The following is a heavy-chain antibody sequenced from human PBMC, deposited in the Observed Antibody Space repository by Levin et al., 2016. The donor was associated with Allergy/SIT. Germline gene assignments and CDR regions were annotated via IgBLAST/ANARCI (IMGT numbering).Heavy chain of an antibody. Sequence: WIRQPPGKGLEWIGEINHSGSTNYNPSLKSRVTISVDTSKNQFSLKLSSVTAADTAVYYCARENSGYVFYLNTYFDYVGPGNPGHRLL. CDR2: INHSGST. V-gene: IGHV4-34*01. CDR3: ARENSGYVFYLNTYFDY. D-gene: IGHD5-12*01. J-gene: IGHJ4*02.